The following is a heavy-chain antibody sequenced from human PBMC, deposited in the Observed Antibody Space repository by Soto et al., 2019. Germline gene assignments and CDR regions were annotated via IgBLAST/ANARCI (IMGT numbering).Heavy chain of an antibody. D-gene: IGHD2-15*01. Sequence: ASVKVSCKASGYTFTSYYMHWVRQAPGQGLEWMGIINPSGGSTSYAQKFQGRVTMTRDTSTSTVYMEMSSLSSEDTAVYYRAREGGSGDYWGQGTLVTGSA. CDR3: AREGGSGDY. J-gene: IGHJ4*02. CDR2: INPSGGST. V-gene: IGHV1-46*01. CDR1: GYTFTSYY.